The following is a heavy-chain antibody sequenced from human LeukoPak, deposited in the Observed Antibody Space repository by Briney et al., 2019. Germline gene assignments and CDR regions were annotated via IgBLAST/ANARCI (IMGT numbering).Heavy chain of an antibody. Sequence: EASVKVSCKASGYTFTSYDINWVRQATGQGLEWMGWMNPNSGNTGYAQKFQGRVTITRNTSISTAYMELSSLRSEDTAVYYCARGGIAVAGTSEDFDYWGQGTLVTVSS. D-gene: IGHD6-19*01. CDR1: GYTFTSYD. J-gene: IGHJ4*02. V-gene: IGHV1-8*03. CDR3: ARGGIAVAGTSEDFDY. CDR2: MNPNSGNT.